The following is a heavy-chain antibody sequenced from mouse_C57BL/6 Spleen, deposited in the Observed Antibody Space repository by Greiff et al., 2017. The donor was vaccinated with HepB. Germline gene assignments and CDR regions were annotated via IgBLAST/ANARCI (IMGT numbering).Heavy chain of an antibody. CDR2: IRNKANNHAT. J-gene: IGHJ1*03. D-gene: IGHD2-4*01. Sequence: EVQGVESGGGLVQPGGSMKLSCAASGFTFSDAWMDWVRQSPEKGLEWVAEIRNKANNHATYYAESVKGRFTISRDDSKSSVYLQMNSLRAEDTGIYYCTRSIYYDYDGSFDVWGTGTTVTVSS. CDR1: GFTFSDAW. CDR3: TRSIYYDYDGSFDV. V-gene: IGHV6-6*01.